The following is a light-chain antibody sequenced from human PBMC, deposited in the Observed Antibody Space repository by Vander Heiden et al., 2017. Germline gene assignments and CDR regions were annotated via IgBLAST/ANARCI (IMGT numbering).Light chain of an antibody. CDR2: GNQ. Sequence: QSVLTQPPSVSGAPGQSVTNACTRSSSTIGAGYGEHWDQQLPGTAPKLLINGNQNRPSGVPDRFSGSKSATSASLGITGLQDEDEADYDCQSYDSGVVFGGGTKLTVL. V-gene: IGLV1-40*01. CDR3: QSYDSGVV. J-gene: IGLJ2*01. CDR1: SSTIGAGYG.